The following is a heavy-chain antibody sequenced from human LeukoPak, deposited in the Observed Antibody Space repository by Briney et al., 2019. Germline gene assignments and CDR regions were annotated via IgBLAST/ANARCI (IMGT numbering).Heavy chain of an antibody. J-gene: IGHJ5*02. CDR3: ARDKRHTYYYDSSDYFRWFDP. CDR1: GYTFISYG. D-gene: IGHD3-22*01. CDR2: ISAYNGNT. Sequence: AAVKVSCKASGYTFISYGISWVRQAPGQGLEWMGWISAYNGNTDYAQKHKGRVTMTTDTSTRTAYMELRSLRSDDTAVYYCARDKRHTYYYDSSDYFRWFDPWGQGTLVTVSS. V-gene: IGHV1-18*04.